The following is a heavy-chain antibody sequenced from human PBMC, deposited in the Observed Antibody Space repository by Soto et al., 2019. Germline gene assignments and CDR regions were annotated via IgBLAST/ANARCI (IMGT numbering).Heavy chain of an antibody. Sequence: QVQLVESGGGVVQPGRSLRLSCAASGFTFSNYAIHWVRQAPGKGLEWVAFISFDGSNTYYADSLKGRFTISRDNSKNTLYLQMNSLRVEDTAVYYCATGYSTTWYRDYWGQGTLVTVSS. CDR3: ATGYSTTWYRDY. CDR2: ISFDGSNT. V-gene: IGHV3-30-3*01. J-gene: IGHJ4*02. D-gene: IGHD6-13*01. CDR1: GFTFSNYA.